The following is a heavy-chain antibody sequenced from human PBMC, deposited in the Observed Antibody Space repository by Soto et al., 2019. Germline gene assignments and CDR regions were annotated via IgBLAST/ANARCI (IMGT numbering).Heavy chain of an antibody. Sequence: PSETLSLTCAVSGTSISTDDWWRWVRQAPGKGLEWIGYIIQSGVAHYNPSLKSRVTMSMDKSNNSFSMKLASVTAADTAVYYCARGRGVSDYDFWSGSRGIWRHGTMVT. V-gene: IGHV4-4*02. CDR3: ARGRGVSDYDFWSGSRGI. CDR2: IIQSGVA. D-gene: IGHD3-3*01. J-gene: IGHJ3*02. CDR1: GTSISTDDW.